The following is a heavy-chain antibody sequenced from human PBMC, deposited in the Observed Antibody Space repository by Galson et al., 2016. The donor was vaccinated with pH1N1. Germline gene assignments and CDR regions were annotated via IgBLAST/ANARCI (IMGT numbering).Heavy chain of an antibody. Sequence: SLRLSCAASGFTFSNYWMHWVRQVPGKGLEWVSSISGTGISRYYADSVKGRFTISRDNSRNILYLQMNSLRAEDTALYFCAKFAMLGKIAIHFDYWGQGTLLTVSS. D-gene: IGHD2-2*02. CDR2: ISGTGISR. V-gene: IGHV3-23*01. J-gene: IGHJ4*02. CDR1: GFTFSNYW. CDR3: AKFAMLGKIAIHFDY.